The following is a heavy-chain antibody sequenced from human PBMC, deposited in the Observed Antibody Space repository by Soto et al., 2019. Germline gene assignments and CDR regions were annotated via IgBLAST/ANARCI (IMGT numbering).Heavy chain of an antibody. D-gene: IGHD3-22*01. J-gene: IGHJ4*02. CDR3: ARSEIYYDSSGYYDDFDY. CDR2: INPNSGGT. V-gene: IGHV1-2*04. Sequence: ASVKVSFKASGYTFTGYYMHWLRQAPGQGLEWMGWINPNSGGTNYAQKFQGWVTMTRDTSISTAYMELSRLRSDDTAVYYCARSEIYYDSSGYYDDFDYWGQGTLVTVSS. CDR1: GYTFTGYY.